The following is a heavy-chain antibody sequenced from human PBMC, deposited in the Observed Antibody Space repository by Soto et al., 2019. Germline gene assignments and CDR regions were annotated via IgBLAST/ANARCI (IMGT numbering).Heavy chain of an antibody. CDR3: ARGSNYFDP. J-gene: IGHJ5*02. CDR2: INIYSGSGYT. Sequence: QVQLVESGGGLVKPGGSLRLSCTASGFTFSDYYMSWIRQAPGKGLEWVSYINIYSGSGYTNYADSVKGRFTISRDNAKNSLYLQMNSLRADDTAVYYCARGSNYFDPWGQGTLVTVSS. V-gene: IGHV3-11*05. D-gene: IGHD1-7*01. CDR1: GFTFSDYY.